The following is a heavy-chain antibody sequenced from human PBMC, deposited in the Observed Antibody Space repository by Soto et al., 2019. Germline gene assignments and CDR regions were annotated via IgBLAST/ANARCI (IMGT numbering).Heavy chain of an antibody. V-gene: IGHV3-23*01. CDR1: GFTFSNYA. Sequence: PGASLRLSCASSGFTFSNYAVTWVRQAPGKGLEWVSTISGSGGSTYYADSVKGRFTISRDNSKNTLYLQMNSLRAEDTAVYYCAKDQGSSRSELDSWGRGT. CDR2: ISGSGGST. D-gene: IGHD6-13*01. J-gene: IGHJ4*02. CDR3: AKDQGSSRSELDS.